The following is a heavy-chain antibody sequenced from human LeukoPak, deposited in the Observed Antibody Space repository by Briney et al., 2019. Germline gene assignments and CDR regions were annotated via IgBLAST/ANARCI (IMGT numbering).Heavy chain of an antibody. Sequence: GGSLRLSCAASGFTFNTAWMSWVRQAPGKGLERVGRIKSKTDGGTTDYVAPVKGRFTISRDDSKNTLYLQMNSLKTEDTAVYYCTPYYYGSGSFRGMDVWGQGTTVTVSS. CDR3: TPYYYGSGSFRGMDV. J-gene: IGHJ6*02. CDR1: GFTFNTAW. CDR2: IKSKTDGGTT. D-gene: IGHD3-10*01. V-gene: IGHV3-15*01.